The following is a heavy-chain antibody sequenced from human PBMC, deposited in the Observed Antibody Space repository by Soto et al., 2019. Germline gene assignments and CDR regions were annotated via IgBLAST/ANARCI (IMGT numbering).Heavy chain of an antibody. V-gene: IGHV3-23*01. J-gene: IGHJ4*02. Sequence: GGSLRLSCAASGFTFSRYAMSWVRQAPGKGLEWVSAITGSGHSTYYADSVKGRFTISRDNSKSTLYLQMNSLRADDTALYYCAKDGSTTWNFYFDSRGQGILVTVSS. CDR1: GFTFSRYA. CDR2: ITGSGHST. D-gene: IGHD2-2*01. CDR3: AKDGSTTWNFYFDS.